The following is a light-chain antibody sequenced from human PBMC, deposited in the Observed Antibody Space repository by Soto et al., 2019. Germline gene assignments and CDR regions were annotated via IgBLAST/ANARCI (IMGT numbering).Light chain of an antibody. J-gene: IGKJ2*02. V-gene: IGKV1-5*01. CDR2: DAS. Sequence: IQLTQSPSNLSASVGARVTITGRASQSVTDWLAWYQQKPGKAPKLLIYDASSLQSGVPSRFSGSGSGTEFSLTISSLQPDDFATYYCQQYYRSCTFGQGTKVEIK. CDR3: QQYYRSCT. CDR1: QSVTDW.